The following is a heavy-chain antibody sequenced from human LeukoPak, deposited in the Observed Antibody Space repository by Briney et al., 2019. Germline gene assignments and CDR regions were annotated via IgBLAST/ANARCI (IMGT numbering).Heavy chain of an antibody. V-gene: IGHV4-39*07. CDR2: IYYSGNT. Sequence: SETLSLTCTVSGGSISSGGYYWGWLRQPPGKGLEWIGSIYYSGNTYYNPSLKSRVTISVDTSKNEFSLKLTSVTAADTAVYYCACWGGTSYFQHWGQGTLVTVSS. CDR1: GGSISSGGYY. CDR3: ACWGGTSYFQH. J-gene: IGHJ1*01. D-gene: IGHD3-16*01.